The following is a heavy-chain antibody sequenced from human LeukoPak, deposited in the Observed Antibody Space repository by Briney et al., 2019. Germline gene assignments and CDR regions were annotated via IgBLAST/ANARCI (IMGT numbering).Heavy chain of an antibody. CDR2: ISPRGDIT. D-gene: IGHD6-13*01. CDR1: GFTFNNYN. V-gene: IGHV3-23*01. CDR3: ARGRVSSSTWYSTYYYYFYMDV. Sequence: GGSLRLSCAASGFTFNNYNMNWVRQAPGKALEWVSGISPRGDITYYKDSVRGRFTISRDNFKNTVSLQLNSLRAEDTAVYFCARGRVSSSTWYSTYYYYFYMDVWGKGTTVTVSS. J-gene: IGHJ6*03.